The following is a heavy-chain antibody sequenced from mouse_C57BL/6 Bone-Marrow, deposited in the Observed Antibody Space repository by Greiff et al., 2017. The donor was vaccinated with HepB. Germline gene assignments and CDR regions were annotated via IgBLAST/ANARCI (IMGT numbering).Heavy chain of an antibody. CDR1: GYTFTDYY. CDR2: INPNNGGT. J-gene: IGHJ1*03. Sequence: VQLQQSGPELVKPGASVKISCKASGYTFTDYYMNWVKQSHGKSLEWIGDINPNNGGTSYNQKFKGKATLTVDKSSSTAYMELRSLTSEDSAVYYCARTRPWYFDVWGTGTTVTVSS. CDR3: ARTRPWYFDV. V-gene: IGHV1-26*01.